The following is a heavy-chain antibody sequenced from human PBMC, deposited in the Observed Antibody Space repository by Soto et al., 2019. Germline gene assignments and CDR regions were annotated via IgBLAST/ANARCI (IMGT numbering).Heavy chain of an antibody. CDR1: GFTFSSYA. CDR2: ISGSGGST. Sequence: GGSLRLSCAASGFTFSSYAMSWVRQAPGKGLEWVSAISGSGGSTYYADSVKGRFTISRDNSKNTLYLQMNSLRAEDTAVYYCAKDYITIFGVVLPTLYYMDVWGKGTTVTVSS. J-gene: IGHJ6*03. D-gene: IGHD3-3*01. CDR3: AKDYITIFGVVLPTLYYMDV. V-gene: IGHV3-23*01.